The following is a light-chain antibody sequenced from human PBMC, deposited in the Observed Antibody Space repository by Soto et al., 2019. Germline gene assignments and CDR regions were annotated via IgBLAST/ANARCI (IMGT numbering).Light chain of an antibody. J-gene: IGKJ2*01. CDR1: QTINTY. CDR3: QQVSSRPYT. Sequence: DIQMTQSPSSLSASVGDRVTITCRTSQTINTYLNWYRQKPGKAPDLLIYAASNLQPGVPSRFSGSGSGTDFTLTISSLQPEDFTTYFCQQVSSRPYTFGQGTNLEVK. CDR2: AAS. V-gene: IGKV1-39*01.